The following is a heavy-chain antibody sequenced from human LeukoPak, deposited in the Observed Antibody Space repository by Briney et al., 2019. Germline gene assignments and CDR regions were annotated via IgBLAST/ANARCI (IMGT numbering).Heavy chain of an antibody. CDR1: GYTFTSYG. Sequence: APVKVSCKASGYTFTSYGISWVRQAPGQGLEWMGWISAYNGNTNYAQKLQGRVTMTTDTSTSTAYMELRSLRADDTAVYYCARDSYYYDSSGYLPDYWGQGTLVTVSS. V-gene: IGHV1-18*01. CDR3: ARDSYYYDSSGYLPDY. J-gene: IGHJ4*02. D-gene: IGHD3-22*01. CDR2: ISAYNGNT.